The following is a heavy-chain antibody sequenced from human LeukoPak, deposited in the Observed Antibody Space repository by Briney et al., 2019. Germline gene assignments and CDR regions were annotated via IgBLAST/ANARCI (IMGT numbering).Heavy chain of an antibody. D-gene: IGHD3-22*01. CDR3: ARGHYDSSGYSFDY. CDR2: IDTAGDT. Sequence: PGGSLRLSCAASGFTFSSYDMHWVRQATGKGLEWVSAIDTAGDTYYSGSVKGRFTISRENAKNSLFLQMNSLRAGDTAVYYCARGHYDSSGYSFDYWGQGTLVTVSS. CDR1: GFTFSSYD. J-gene: IGHJ4*02. V-gene: IGHV3-13*01.